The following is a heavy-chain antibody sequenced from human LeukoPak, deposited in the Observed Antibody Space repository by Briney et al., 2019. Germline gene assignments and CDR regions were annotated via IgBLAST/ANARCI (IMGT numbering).Heavy chain of an antibody. Sequence: SETLSLTCTVSGGSISSSSRSWGWIRQPPGKGLEWTGSIYYTGRTYYNPSLKSRVTISVDTSKNQFSLKLSSVTAADTAVYCCAQSLGRSNWIGNWFDPWGQGTLVTVSS. CDR3: AQSLGRSNWIGNWFDP. V-gene: IGHV4-39*01. D-gene: IGHD6-13*01. J-gene: IGHJ5*02. CDR2: IYYTGRT. CDR1: GGSISSSSRS.